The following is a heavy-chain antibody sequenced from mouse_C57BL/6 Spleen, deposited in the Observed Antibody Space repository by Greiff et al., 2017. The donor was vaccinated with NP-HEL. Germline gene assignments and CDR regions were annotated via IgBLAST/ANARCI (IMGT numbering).Heavy chain of an antibody. Sequence: QVQLQQPGAELVRPGSSVKLSCKASGYTFTSYWMHWVKQRPIQGLEWIGNIDPSDSETHYNQKFKDKATLTVDKSSSTAYMQLSSLTSEDSAVYYCARSYYGSRSYAMDYWGQGTSVTVSS. CDR3: ARSYYGSRSYAMDY. J-gene: IGHJ4*01. D-gene: IGHD1-1*01. CDR2: IDPSDSET. CDR1: GYTFTSYW. V-gene: IGHV1-52*01.